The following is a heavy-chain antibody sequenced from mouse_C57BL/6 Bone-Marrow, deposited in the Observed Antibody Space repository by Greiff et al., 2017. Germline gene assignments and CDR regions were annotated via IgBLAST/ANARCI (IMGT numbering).Heavy chain of an antibody. J-gene: IGHJ2*01. CDR1: GYTFTSYW. CDR2: INPSNGGT. V-gene: IGHV1-53*01. Sequence: VQLQQPGTELVKPGASGYTFTSYWMHWVKQRPGQGLEWIGNINPSNGGTNYNEKFKSKATLTVDKSSSTAYMQLSSLTSEDSAVYYCASREVWGQGTTLTVSS. CDR3: ASREV.